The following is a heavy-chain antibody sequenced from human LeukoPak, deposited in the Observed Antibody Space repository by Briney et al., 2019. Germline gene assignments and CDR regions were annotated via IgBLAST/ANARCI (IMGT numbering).Heavy chain of an antibody. V-gene: IGHV4-59*12. Sequence: SETLSLTCTVSGGSISSYYWSWIRQPPGKGLEWIGYIYYSGSTNYNPSLKSRVTISVDTSKNQFSLELSSVTAADTAVYYCAKDPGYSYHFDYWGQGTLVTVSS. CDR2: IYYSGST. CDR3: AKDPGYSYHFDY. D-gene: IGHD5-18*01. CDR1: GGSISSYY. J-gene: IGHJ4*02.